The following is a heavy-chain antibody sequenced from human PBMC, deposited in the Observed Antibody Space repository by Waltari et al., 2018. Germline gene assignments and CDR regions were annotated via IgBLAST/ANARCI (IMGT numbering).Heavy chain of an antibody. D-gene: IGHD6-19*01. CDR3: ATQRGYSSGWYPD. CDR2: ISSSGSTI. CDR1: GFTFSDCY. J-gene: IGHJ4*02. V-gene: IGHV3-11*01. Sequence: QVQLVESGGGLVKPGGSLRPSCAASGFTFSDCYMSWFPQAPGKGLEWVSYISSSGSTIYYADSVKGRFTISRDNAKNSLYLQMNSLRAEDTAVYYCATQRGYSSGWYPDWGQGTLVTVSS.